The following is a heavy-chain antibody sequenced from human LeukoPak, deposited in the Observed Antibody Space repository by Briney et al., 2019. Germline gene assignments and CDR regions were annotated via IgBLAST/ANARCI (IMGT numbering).Heavy chain of an antibody. CDR2: ISGGGGST. J-gene: IGHJ4*02. CDR1: GFTFTSYS. V-gene: IGHV3-48*02. D-gene: IGHD5-18*01. CDR3: AREVHGYSYGTFDY. Sequence: GGSLRLSCAASGFTFTSYSMNWVRQAPGKGLEWVSTISGGGGSTYYADSVKGRFTISRDNAKNSLYLQMNSLRDEDTAVYYCAREVHGYSYGTFDYWGQGTLVTVSS.